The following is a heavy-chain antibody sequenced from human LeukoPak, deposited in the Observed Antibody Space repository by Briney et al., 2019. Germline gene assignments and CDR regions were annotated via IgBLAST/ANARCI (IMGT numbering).Heavy chain of an antibody. CDR2: IYYSGST. V-gene: IGHV4-59*01. D-gene: IGHD3-22*01. CDR3: ARDSSSGSNWFDP. Sequence: SETLSLTCTVSGGSISSYYWSWIRQPPGKGLEWIGYIYYSGSTNYNPSLKSRVTISVDTSENQFSLKLSSVTAADTAVYYCARDSSSGSNWFDPWGQGTLVTVSS. J-gene: IGHJ5*02. CDR1: GGSISSYY.